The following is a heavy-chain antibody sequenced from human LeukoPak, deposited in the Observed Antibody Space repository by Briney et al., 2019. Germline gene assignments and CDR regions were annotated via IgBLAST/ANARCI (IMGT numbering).Heavy chain of an antibody. CDR1: GFTFSSYG. D-gene: IGHD3-10*01. J-gene: IGHJ4*02. CDR2: IRDDGSSE. V-gene: IGHV3-30*02. Sequence: PGGSLRLSCAASGFTFSSYGMHWVRQAPGKGLEWVAFIRDDGSSEYYADSVKGRFTISRDNSRNTLYLQMNSLRVEDTGIYYCVKVAKYYYGSETYYFFEHWGQGTPVTVSS. CDR3: VKVAKYYYGSETYYFFEH.